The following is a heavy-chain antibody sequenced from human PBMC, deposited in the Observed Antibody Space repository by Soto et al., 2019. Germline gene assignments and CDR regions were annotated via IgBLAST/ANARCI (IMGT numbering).Heavy chain of an antibody. CDR1: EFTVSSNY. Sequence: GGSLRLSCVASEFTVSSNYMSWVRQAPGKGLEFVSVIYRGGSTYYADSVKGRFTISRDNSKNTLYLQMNSLRAEDTAVYYCARGLGGNYLNYWGQGTLVTVSS. CDR2: IYRGGST. CDR3: ARGLGGNYLNY. D-gene: IGHD1-7*01. V-gene: IGHV3-66*01. J-gene: IGHJ4*02.